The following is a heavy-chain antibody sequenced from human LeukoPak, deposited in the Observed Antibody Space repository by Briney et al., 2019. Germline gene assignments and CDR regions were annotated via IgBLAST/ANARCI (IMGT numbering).Heavy chain of an antibody. CDR2: ISANSGKT. J-gene: IGHJ4*02. D-gene: IGHD6-13*01. CDR3: AKVAGDRMDH. V-gene: IGHV1-18*01. Sequence: ASVKVSCTASGYTFATYGFCWVRQAPGHGLEWMGWISANSGKTDYAQKFQGRVTMTTDTSTTTAYMELRSLRPDDTALYFCAKVAGDRMDHWGQGTLLTVFS. CDR1: GYTFATYG.